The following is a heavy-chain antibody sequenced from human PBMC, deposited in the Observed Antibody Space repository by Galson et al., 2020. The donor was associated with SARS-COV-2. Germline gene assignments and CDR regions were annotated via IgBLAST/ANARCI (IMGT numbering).Heavy chain of an antibody. Sequence: KIGESLKISCKGSGYSFTSYWIGWVRQMPGKGLEWMGIIYPGDSDTRYSPSFQGQVTISADKSISTAYLQWSSLKASDTAMYYCARLLQGKGIAAAGTYGMDVWGQGTTVTVSS. V-gene: IGHV5-51*01. CDR1: GYSFTSYW. CDR3: ARLLQGKGIAAAGTYGMDV. D-gene: IGHD6-13*01. CDR2: IYPGDSDT. J-gene: IGHJ6*02.